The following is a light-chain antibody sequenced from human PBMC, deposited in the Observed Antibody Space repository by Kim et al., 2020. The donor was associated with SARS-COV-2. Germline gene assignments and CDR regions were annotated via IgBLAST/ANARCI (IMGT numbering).Light chain of an antibody. J-gene: IGKJ4*01. CDR2: DVS. CDR1: QSVSKF. V-gene: IGKV3-11*01. Sequence: PGERSTLSCRASQSVSKFFAWYQQKPGQAPRLLIYDVSKRATGIPARFTGSGSGTDFTLTISSLEPEDFAVYYCQQRTNWPPQVTFGGGTKVDIK. CDR3: QQRTNWPPQVT.